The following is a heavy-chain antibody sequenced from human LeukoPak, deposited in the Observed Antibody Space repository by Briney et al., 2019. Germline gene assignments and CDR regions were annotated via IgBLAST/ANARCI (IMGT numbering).Heavy chain of an antibody. J-gene: IGHJ4*02. D-gene: IGHD5-18*01. CDR3: AKAYSYGYRAFDY. CDR2: ISGSGGST. CDR1: GFTFSSYA. V-gene: IGHV3-23*01. Sequence: PGASLRLSCAASGFTFSSYAMSWVRQAPGKGLEWVSAISGSGGSTYYADSVKGRFTISRDNSKNTLYLQMNSLRAEDTAVYYCAKAYSYGYRAFDYRGQGTLVTVSS.